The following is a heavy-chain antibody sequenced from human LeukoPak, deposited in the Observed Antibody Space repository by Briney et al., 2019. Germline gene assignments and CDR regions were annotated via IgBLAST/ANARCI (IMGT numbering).Heavy chain of an antibody. CDR3: TSSKEGLRLQMELARTGTALYYYGMDV. Sequence: GGSLRLSCTAYGFTFSSHAMYWVRQAPGKGLEWVGFIRSKAYGGTPEYAASVKGRFTISRDDSKSIAYLQMNSLKTEDTAVYYCTSSKEGLRLQMELARTGTALYYYGMDVWGQGTTVTVSS. J-gene: IGHJ6*02. CDR2: IRSKAYGGTP. D-gene: IGHD3-3*02. V-gene: IGHV3-49*04. CDR1: GFTFSSHA.